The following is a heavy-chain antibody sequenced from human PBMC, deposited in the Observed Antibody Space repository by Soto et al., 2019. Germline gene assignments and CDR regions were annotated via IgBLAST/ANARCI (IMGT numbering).Heavy chain of an antibody. CDR1: GDSISRIDYY. V-gene: IGHV4-31*03. Sequence: SETLSLTCSVSGDSISRIDYYWTWIRQHPEKGLEWIGNIYFRGNTYYSPSLESRLTISVDTSKNQFSLKLTSVTAADTAVYYCARDRGIAVAGTMLNYYYGMDVWGQGTTVTVSS. CDR2: IYFRGNT. CDR3: ARDRGIAVAGTMLNYYYGMDV. J-gene: IGHJ6*02. D-gene: IGHD6-19*01.